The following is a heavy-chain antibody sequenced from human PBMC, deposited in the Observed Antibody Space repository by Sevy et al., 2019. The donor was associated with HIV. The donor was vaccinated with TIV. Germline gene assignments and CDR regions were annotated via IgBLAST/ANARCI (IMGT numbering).Heavy chain of an antibody. CDR1: GGTFSSYA. V-gene: IGHV1-69*13. CDR3: ASPADCGGDCGDAFDI. CDR2: IIPIFGTA. D-gene: IGHD2-21*02. Sequence: ASVKVSCKASGGTFSSYAISWVRQAPGQGLEWMGRIIPIFGTANYAQKFQGRVTITADESTSTAYMELSSLRSEDTAVYYCASPADCGGDCGDAFDIWGQGTMVTVSS. J-gene: IGHJ3*02.